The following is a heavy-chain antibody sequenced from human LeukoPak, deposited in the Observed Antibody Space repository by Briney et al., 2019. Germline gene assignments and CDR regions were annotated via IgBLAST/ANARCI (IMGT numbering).Heavy chain of an antibody. J-gene: IGHJ4*02. CDR3: ARAPKVGVQLERRPEYYFDY. V-gene: IGHV1-8*01. CDR1: GYTFTSYD. D-gene: IGHD1-1*01. Sequence: ASVKVSCKTSGYTFTSYDINWVRQATGQGLEWMGWMNPNSGNTGYAQKFQGRVTMTRNTSISTAYMELSSLRSEDTAVYHCARAPKVGVQLERRPEYYFDYWGQGTLVTVSS. CDR2: MNPNSGNT.